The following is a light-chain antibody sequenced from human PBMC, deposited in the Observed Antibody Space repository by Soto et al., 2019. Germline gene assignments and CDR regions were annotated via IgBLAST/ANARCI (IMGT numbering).Light chain of an antibody. V-gene: IGKV2D-29*01. CDR2: DVS. CDR1: QSLLHSNEKTY. J-gene: IGKJ1*01. CDR3: MQSIQVPWT. Sequence: DIVMTQTPLSLSVTPGKPASISCKSSQSLLHSNEKTYVYWYLQKPGQPPQLLIYDVSTRFSGVPDRFSGSGSGTDFTLRISRVEAEDVGIYYCMQSIQVPWTFGQGTKVDIK.